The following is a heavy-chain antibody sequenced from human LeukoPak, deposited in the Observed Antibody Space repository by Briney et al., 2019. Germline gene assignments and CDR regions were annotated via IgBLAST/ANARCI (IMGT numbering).Heavy chain of an antibody. D-gene: IGHD4-17*01. Sequence: SQTLSLTCAISGDSVSSDSAAWNWIRRSPSRGLEWLGRTYYRSKWSHDYAVSVESRITISPDTSKNQFSLHLSSTTPEDTAVYYCAREKDYGGNSVEFDFWGQGTLVTVSS. V-gene: IGHV6-1*01. CDR2: TYYRSKWSH. J-gene: IGHJ4*02. CDR3: AREKDYGGNSVEFDF. CDR1: GDSVSSDSAA.